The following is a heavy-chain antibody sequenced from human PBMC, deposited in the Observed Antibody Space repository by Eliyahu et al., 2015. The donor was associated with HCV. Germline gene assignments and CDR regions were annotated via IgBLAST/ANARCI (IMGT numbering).Heavy chain of an antibody. Sequence: EVQLVESGGGLVKPGRSLXLSCTASGFTFGXYAXXWFRQAPGKGLEWVGFIRSKAYGGTTEYAASVKGRFTISRDDSKSIAYLQMNSLKTEDTAVYYCTRAHWDWNDFSLRGFDYWGQGTLVTVSS. V-gene: IGHV3-49*05. CDR3: TRAHWDWNDFSLRGFDY. CDR2: IRSKAYGGTT. CDR1: GFTFGXYA. J-gene: IGHJ4*02. D-gene: IGHD1-1*01.